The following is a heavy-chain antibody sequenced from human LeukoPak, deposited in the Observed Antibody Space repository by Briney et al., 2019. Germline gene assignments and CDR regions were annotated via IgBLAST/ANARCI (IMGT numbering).Heavy chain of an antibody. J-gene: IGHJ4*02. D-gene: IGHD1-26*01. CDR2: INHSGRS. CDR3: ARGYAELTY. CDR1: GGSFSGYY. Sequence: SETLSLTCAVYGGSFSGYYWSWIRQPPGKGLEWIGEINHSGRSNYNPSLKSRVTISVDTSKNQFSLKLSSVTAADTAVYYCARGYAELTYWGQGSLVTVSS. V-gene: IGHV4-34*01.